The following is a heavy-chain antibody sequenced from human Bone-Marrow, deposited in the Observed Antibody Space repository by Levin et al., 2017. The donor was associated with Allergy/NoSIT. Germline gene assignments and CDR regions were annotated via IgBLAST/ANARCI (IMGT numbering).Heavy chain of an antibody. Sequence: KTGGSLRLSCNISDGSISTYYWSWIRQPPGKGLEWIGDVYYSGATNYNPSLKTRLTISVDTSKNQFSLNLTSVTDADTAMYYCARVSSGYFWGSDGTFDCWGPGILVTVSS. CDR2: VYYSGAT. V-gene: IGHV4-59*01. J-gene: IGHJ4*02. CDR3: ARVSSGYFWGSDGTFDC. D-gene: IGHD3-16*01. CDR1: DGSISTYY.